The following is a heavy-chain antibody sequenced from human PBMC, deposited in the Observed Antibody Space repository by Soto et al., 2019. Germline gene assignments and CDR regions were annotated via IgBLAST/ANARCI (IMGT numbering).Heavy chain of an antibody. V-gene: IGHV4-31*01. Sequence: QVQLQESGPGLVKPSQTLSLTCTVSGGSISSGGYFWSWVRQHPGKGLEWIGNIYYSGRTYYNPSLKSLVTISVDTSKNQFALKLRSVTAADTAVYYFARFAREENPKVGSWYYFDYWGQGTRVTVSS. J-gene: IGHJ4*02. D-gene: IGHD6-13*01. CDR2: IYYSGRT. CDR1: GGSISSGGYF. CDR3: ARFAREENPKVGSWYYFDY.